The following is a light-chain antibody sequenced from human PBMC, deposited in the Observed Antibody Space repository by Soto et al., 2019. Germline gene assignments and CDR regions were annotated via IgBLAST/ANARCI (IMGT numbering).Light chain of an antibody. Sequence: QSVLTQPPSASGTPGQRVTISCSGSSSNIGSYTVNWYQQLPGTAPKVLIYTNNQRPSGVPDRFSGSKSGTSASLDISGLQSEDEADYYCATWDDSLNGWVFGGGTQLTVL. CDR3: ATWDDSLNGWV. CDR1: SSNIGSYT. J-gene: IGLJ3*02. CDR2: TNN. V-gene: IGLV1-44*01.